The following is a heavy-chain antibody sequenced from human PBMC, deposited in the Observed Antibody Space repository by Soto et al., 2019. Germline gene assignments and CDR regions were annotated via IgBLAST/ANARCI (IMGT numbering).Heavy chain of an antibody. J-gene: IGHJ6*02. CDR2: IIPIVTTP. CDR1: GGTFSSYA. D-gene: IGHD3-3*01. CDR3: ARVGSNFWSRYHYYGMDV. Sequence: QVRLVQSGAEVKKPGSSVKVSCEASGGTFSSYAVTWVRQAPGQGLEWMGGIIPIVTTPNYAQQFQGRLTISADKSTSTSYMELSSLRSEDTGVYDCARVGSNFWSRYHYYGMDVWGQGTTVIVSS. V-gene: IGHV1-69*06.